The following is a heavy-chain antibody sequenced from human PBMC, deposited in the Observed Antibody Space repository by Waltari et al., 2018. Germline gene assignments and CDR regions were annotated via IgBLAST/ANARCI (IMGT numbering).Heavy chain of an antibody. CDR1: GYSIRSGYY. D-gene: IGHD6-13*01. V-gene: IGHV4-38-2*01. Sequence: QVQLQESGPGLLNPSETLSLTCAVSGYSIRSGYYWGWVRQPPGKGLEWIGSVYHRGNTYYNPSLKSLLSISADTSNNQLSLKLSSVTAADTAVYYCARGAAAGSGPLIDYWGQGILVTVSS. J-gene: IGHJ4*02. CDR2: VYHRGNT. CDR3: ARGAAAGSGPLIDY.